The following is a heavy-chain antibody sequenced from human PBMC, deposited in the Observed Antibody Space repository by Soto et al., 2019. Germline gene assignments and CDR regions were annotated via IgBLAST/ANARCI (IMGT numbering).Heavy chain of an antibody. J-gene: IGHJ4*02. CDR3: ARDRTTGTHSGFDY. CDR2: IIPIFGTA. CDR1: GGTFSSYA. V-gene: IGHV1-69*13. Sequence: SVKVSCKASGGTFSSYAISWVRQAPGQGLEWMGGIIPIFGTANYAQKFQGRVTITADESTSTAYMELSSLRSEDTAVYYCARDRTTGTHSGFDYCGQGSLVTVSS. D-gene: IGHD1-1*01.